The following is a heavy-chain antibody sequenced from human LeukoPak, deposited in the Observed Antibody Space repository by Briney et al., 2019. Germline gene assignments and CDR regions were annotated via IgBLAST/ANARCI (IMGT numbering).Heavy chain of an antibody. V-gene: IGHV3-48*01. J-gene: IGHJ4*02. Sequence: GGSLRLSRAASGFTFSSYSMNWVRQAPGKGLEWVSYISSSSSTIYYADSVKGRFTISRDNAKNSLYLQMNSLRAEDTAVYYCARDSTRGSYAAGIDHWGQGTLVTVSS. CDR2: ISSSSSTI. CDR1: GFTFSSYS. D-gene: IGHD1-26*01. CDR3: ARDSTRGSYAAGIDH.